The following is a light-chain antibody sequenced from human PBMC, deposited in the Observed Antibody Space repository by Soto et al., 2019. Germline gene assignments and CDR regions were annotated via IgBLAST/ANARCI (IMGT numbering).Light chain of an antibody. CDR2: GAS. V-gene: IGKV3-20*01. Sequence: EIVLTQSPGTLSLSPGERATLSCRASQSVSSSYLAWYQQKPGQAPRLLIYGASSRATGIPDRFSGSGSGTDVTLTISRLEPEDFAVYYCQHYNNWRPWTFGQGTKVEIK. CDR3: QHYNNWRPWT. CDR1: QSVSSSY. J-gene: IGKJ1*01.